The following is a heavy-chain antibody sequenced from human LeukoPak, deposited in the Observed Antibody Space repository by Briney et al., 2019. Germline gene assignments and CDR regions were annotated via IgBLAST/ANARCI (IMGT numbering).Heavy chain of an antibody. Sequence: SVTVSCKASGGTFSSYTISWVRQAPGQGLEWMGRIIPILGIANYAQKSQGRVTITADKSMSTAYMELSSLRSEDTAVYYCARALGYYGSGSSNWFDPWGQGTLVTVSS. CDR2: IIPILGIA. CDR1: GGTFSSYT. CDR3: ARALGYYGSGSSNWFDP. J-gene: IGHJ5*02. D-gene: IGHD3-10*01. V-gene: IGHV1-69*02.